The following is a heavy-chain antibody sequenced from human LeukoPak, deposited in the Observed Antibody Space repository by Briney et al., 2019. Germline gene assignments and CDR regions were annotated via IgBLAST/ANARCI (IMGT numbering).Heavy chain of an antibody. CDR2: TYYRSKWYN. J-gene: IGHJ4*02. D-gene: IGHD3-10*01. V-gene: IGHV6-1*01. CDR3: ARCLHDYGCLGYVDY. CDR1: GDSVSSNSAA. Sequence: SQTLSLTCAISGDSVSSNSAAWTWIRQSPSRGLEWLGRTYYRSKWYNDYAVSVQSRIVINPDTSKNQYSLQLNSVTPEDTAVYVCARCLHDYGCLGYVDYCGQGTLIKVSS.